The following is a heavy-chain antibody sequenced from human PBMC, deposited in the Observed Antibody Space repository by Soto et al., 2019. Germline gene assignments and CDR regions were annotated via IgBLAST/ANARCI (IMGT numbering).Heavy chain of an antibody. CDR1: GFTFSSYA. V-gene: IGHV3-23*01. Sequence: GGSLRLSCAASGFTFSSYAMSWVRQAPGKGLEWVSAISGSGGSTDYADSVKGRFTISRDNSKNTLYLQMNSLRAEDTAVYYCAKDRGGYCSSTSCYPNGMDVWGQGTTVTVSS. CDR2: ISGSGGST. J-gene: IGHJ6*02. CDR3: AKDRGGYCSSTSCYPNGMDV. D-gene: IGHD2-2*01.